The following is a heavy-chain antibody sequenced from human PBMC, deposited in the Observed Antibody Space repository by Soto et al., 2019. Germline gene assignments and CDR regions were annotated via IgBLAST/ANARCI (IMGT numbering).Heavy chain of an antibody. J-gene: IGHJ6*02. CDR2: ISAYNGNT. D-gene: IGHD6-19*01. Sequence: GASVKVSCKASGYTFTSYGISWVRQAPGQGLEWMGWISAYNGNTKYAQILQGRVTMTTDTPTSTAYMELRSLRSDDTAVYFCARGAVAGDYYYYYGMDVWGHGTTVTVSS. CDR1: GYTFTSYG. CDR3: ARGAVAGDYYYYYGMDV. V-gene: IGHV1-18*01.